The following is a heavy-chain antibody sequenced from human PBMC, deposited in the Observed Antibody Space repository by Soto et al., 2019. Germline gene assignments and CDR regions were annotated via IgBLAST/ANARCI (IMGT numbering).Heavy chain of an antibody. Sequence: GGSLRLSCAASGFTFSNYWMSWVRQAPGKGLEWVANIKQDGSEKYYVDSVKGRFTISRDNAKNSLYLQMNSLRAEDTAVYYCARGRGEWDLLYYFDYWGQGTLVTVSS. D-gene: IGHD1-26*01. CDR3: ARGRGEWDLLYYFDY. CDR1: GFTFSNYW. V-gene: IGHV3-7*01. CDR2: IKQDGSEK. J-gene: IGHJ4*02.